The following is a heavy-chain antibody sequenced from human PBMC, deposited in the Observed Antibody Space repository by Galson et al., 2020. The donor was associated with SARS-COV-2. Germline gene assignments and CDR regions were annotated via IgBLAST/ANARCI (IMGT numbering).Heavy chain of an antibody. CDR3: ATDPSKPTVTVEVIHSGSFDV. Sequence: GESLKISCGASGFSFSSYAMSWVRQTPGKGLEWVSAISGRGGKTFYADSVKGRFTISRDNSKNTLYLQMNSLRAEDTATYYCATDPSKPTVTVEVIHSGSFDVWGQGTMVTVSS. J-gene: IGHJ3*01. CDR1: GFSFSSYA. V-gene: IGHV3-23*01. D-gene: IGHD3-22*01. CDR2: ISGRGGKT.